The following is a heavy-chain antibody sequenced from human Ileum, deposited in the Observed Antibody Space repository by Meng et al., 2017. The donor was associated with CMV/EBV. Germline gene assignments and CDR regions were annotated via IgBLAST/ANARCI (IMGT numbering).Heavy chain of an antibody. CDR2: IRSKANSYAT. V-gene: IGHV3-73*01. D-gene: IGHD3-3*01. Sequence: GESLKISCAASGFTFSSSAMHWVRQASGKGLEWVGRIRSKANSYATAYAASVKGRFTISRDDSKNTAYLQMNSLKTEDTAVYYCTRDYDFWSGPKGFGMDVWGQGTTVTVSS. CDR3: TRDYDFWSGPKGFGMDV. CDR1: GFTFSSSA. J-gene: IGHJ6*02.